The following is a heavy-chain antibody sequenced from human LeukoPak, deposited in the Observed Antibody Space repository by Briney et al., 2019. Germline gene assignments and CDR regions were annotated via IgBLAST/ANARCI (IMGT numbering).Heavy chain of an antibody. CDR1: GGSISSYY. D-gene: IGHD2-2*01. V-gene: IGHV4-59*01. Sequence: SETLSLTCTVSGGSISSYYWSWIRQPPGKGLEWIGYIYYSGSTNYNPSLKSRVTISVDTSKNQFSLKLSSVTAADTAVFYCARVAVVPAALSYSYYYYMDVWGKGTTVTVSS. CDR3: ARVAVVPAALSYSYYYYMDV. CDR2: IYYSGST. J-gene: IGHJ6*03.